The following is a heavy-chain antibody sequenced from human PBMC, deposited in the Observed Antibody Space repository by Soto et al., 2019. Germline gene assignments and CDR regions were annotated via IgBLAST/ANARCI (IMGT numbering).Heavy chain of an antibody. D-gene: IGHD6-13*01. V-gene: IGHV4-59*01. CDR2: VYHNGRT. CDR3: AREAGISAPGGIWFHQ. CDR1: GVSKDNYY. J-gene: IGHJ5*02. Sequence: ESLCLPCHVSGVSKDNYYWNGIRQAAGKGLEWIGYVYHNGRTSYTPSLKSRVSISVDRSKSQFSLNLSSETAADTAVYYCAREAGISAPGGIWFHQRGQRTQGTVYS.